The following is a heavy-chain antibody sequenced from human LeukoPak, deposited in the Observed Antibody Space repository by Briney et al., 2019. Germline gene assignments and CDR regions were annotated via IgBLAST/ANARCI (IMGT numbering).Heavy chain of an antibody. V-gene: IGHV4-39*01. CDR3: ARRVAVTGYYGMDV. J-gene: IGHJ6*02. CDR1: GGFIISSSYY. Sequence: SETLSLTCTVSGGFIISSSYYWGWIRQPPGKGLEWIGSIYYSGSTYYNPSLKSRVTISVDTSKNQFSLKLSSVTAADTAVYYCARRVAVTGYYGMDVWGQGTTVTVSS. CDR2: IYYSGST. D-gene: IGHD6-19*01.